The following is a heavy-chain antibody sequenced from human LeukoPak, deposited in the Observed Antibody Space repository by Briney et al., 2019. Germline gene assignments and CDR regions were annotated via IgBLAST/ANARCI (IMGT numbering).Heavy chain of an antibody. CDR1: GGSISSYY. V-gene: IGHV4-4*09. Sequence: SETLSLTCTVSGGSISSYYWSWIRQPPGKGLEWIGYIYTSGSTNYNPSLKSRVTISVDTSKNQFSLKLSSVTAADTAVYYCARHDGGVLHYWFDPWGQGTLVTVSS. D-gene: IGHD3-3*02. CDR3: ARHDGGVLHYWFDP. J-gene: IGHJ5*02. CDR2: IYTSGST.